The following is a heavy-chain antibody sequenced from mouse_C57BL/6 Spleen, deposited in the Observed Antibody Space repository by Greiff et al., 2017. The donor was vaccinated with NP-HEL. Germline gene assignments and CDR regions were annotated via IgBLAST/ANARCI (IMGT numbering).Heavy chain of an antibody. Sequence: QVQLKQPGAELVKPGASVKLSCKASGYTFTSYWMHWVKQRPGQGLEWIGMIHPNSGSTNYNEKFKSKATLTVDKSSSTAYMQLSSLTSEDSAVYYCARNYYGSSHFAYWGQGTLVTVSA. J-gene: IGHJ3*01. CDR2: IHPNSGST. CDR3: ARNYYGSSHFAY. V-gene: IGHV1-64*01. D-gene: IGHD1-1*01. CDR1: GYTFTSYW.